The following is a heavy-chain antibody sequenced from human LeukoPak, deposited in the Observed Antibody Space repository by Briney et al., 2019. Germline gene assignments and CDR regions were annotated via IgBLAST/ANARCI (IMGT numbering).Heavy chain of an antibody. Sequence: GASVKVSCKASGGTFSSYAISWVRQAPGQGLEWMGGIIPIFGTANYAQKFQGRVTMTRDTSTSTVYMELSSLRSEDTAVYYCARDYGDHFDYWGQGTLVTVSS. D-gene: IGHD4-17*01. CDR3: ARDYGDHFDY. J-gene: IGHJ4*02. CDR1: GGTFSSYA. V-gene: IGHV1-69*05. CDR2: IIPIFGTA.